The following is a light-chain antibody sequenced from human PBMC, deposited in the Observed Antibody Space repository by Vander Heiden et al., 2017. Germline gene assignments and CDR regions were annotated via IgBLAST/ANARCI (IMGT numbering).Light chain of an antibody. Sequence: DIHLTQSPSFLSASVGDRVTITCRASQGISSHLAWYQQKPGKAPKVLIYAASTLQSGVPSRFSGSGSGTEFTLTISSLQPEDCATYYCQQINSYPPPITFGQGTRLEIK. J-gene: IGKJ5*01. CDR3: QQINSYPPPIT. CDR1: QGISSH. CDR2: AAS. V-gene: IGKV1-9*01.